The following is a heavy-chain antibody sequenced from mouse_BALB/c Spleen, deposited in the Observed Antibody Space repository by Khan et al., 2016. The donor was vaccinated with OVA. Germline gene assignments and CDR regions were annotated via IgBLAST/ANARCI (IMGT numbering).Heavy chain of an antibody. CDR1: GYSFTGYY. V-gene: IGHV1S34*01. D-gene: IGHD1-1*01. CDR2: ISCYNGST. Sequence: LVKTGASVKISCKASGYSFTGYYMHWVKQSHGKSLEWIRYISCYNGSTTYNQKFKGKATFTVDTSSSTVYMQFNSLTSEDSAVYYCARGDYYGSSSFAYGGQGTLVTVSA. J-gene: IGHJ3*01. CDR3: ARGDYYGSSSFAY.